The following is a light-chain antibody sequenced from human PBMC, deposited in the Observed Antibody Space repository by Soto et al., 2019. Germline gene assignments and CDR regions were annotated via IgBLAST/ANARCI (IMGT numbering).Light chain of an antibody. CDR1: SSNIGNNY. J-gene: IGLJ1*01. CDR3: GTWDSSLSAFYV. V-gene: IGLV1-51*01. Sequence: QSFLTQPPSVSAAPGRKVTISCSGSSSNIGNNYVSWYQQLPGTAPKLLIYDNNKRPSGIPDRFSGSKSGTSATLGITGLQTGDEADYYCGTWDSSLSAFYVFGTGTKVTVL. CDR2: DNN.